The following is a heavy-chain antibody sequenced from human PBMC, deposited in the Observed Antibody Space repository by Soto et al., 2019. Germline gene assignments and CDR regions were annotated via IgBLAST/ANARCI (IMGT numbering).Heavy chain of an antibody. V-gene: IGHV1-8*01. J-gene: IGHJ3*02. CDR2: MNPNSGNT. Sequence: ASVKVSCKASGYTCTSYDINWVRQATGQGLEWMGWMNPNSGNTGYAQKFQGRVTMTRNTSISTAYMELSSLRSEDTAVYYCARVPPGINDAFDIWGQGTMVTVSS. CDR1: GYTCTSYD. CDR3: ARVPPGINDAFDI.